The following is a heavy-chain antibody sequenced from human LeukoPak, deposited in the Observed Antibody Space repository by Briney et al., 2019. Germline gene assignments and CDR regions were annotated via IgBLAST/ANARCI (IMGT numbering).Heavy chain of an antibody. J-gene: IGHJ6*02. D-gene: IGHD3-22*01. CDR1: GFTFSNAW. CDR3: ARARYNYYDSSGYVHYYYYYGMDV. Sequence: GSLRLSCAASGFTFSNAWMSWVRQAPGKGLEWVAVIWYDGSNKYYADSVKGRFTISRDNSKNTLYLQMNSLRAEDTAVYYCARARYNYYDSSGYVHYYYYYGMDVWGQGTTVTVSS. CDR2: IWYDGSNK. V-gene: IGHV3-33*08.